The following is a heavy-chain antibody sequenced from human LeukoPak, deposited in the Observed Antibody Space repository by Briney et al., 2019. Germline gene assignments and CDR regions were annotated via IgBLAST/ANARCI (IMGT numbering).Heavy chain of an antibody. CDR2: INHSGST. J-gene: IGHJ4*02. D-gene: IGHD2-8*01. Sequence: SETLSLTCAVYGGSFSGYYWSWIRQPPGKGLEWIGEINHSGSTNYNPSLKSRVTISVDTSKNQFSPKLSSVTAADTAVYYCARGRFRVYALYYFDYWGQGTLVTVSS. CDR1: GGSFSGYY. CDR3: ARGRFRVYALYYFDY. V-gene: IGHV4-34*01.